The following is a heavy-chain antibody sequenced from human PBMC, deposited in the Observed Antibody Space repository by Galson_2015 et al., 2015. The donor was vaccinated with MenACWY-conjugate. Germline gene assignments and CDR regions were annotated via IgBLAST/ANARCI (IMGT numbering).Heavy chain of an antibody. Sequence: CAISGDSVSSNSAAWSWIRQSPSRGLEWLGRTYYRSKWYNDYAVSVESRITINPDTSKNQFSLQLNPVTPEDTAVYYCATDYGDYDWRFDYWGQGTLVTVSS. CDR1: GDSVSSNSAA. CDR3: ATDYGDYDWRFDY. V-gene: IGHV6-1*01. J-gene: IGHJ4*02. CDR2: TYYRSKWYN. D-gene: IGHD4-17*01.